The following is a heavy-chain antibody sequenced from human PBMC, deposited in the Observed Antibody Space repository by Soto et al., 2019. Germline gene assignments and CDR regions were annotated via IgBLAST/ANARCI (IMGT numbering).Heavy chain of an antibody. V-gene: IGHV3-30-3*01. J-gene: IGHJ4*02. CDR3: ATDPVAVTGSFIDS. Sequence: PGGSLRLSCADSGFTFSAYAFHWVRQAPGKGLEWLSVISYDGRETHYADSVEGRFIISRDSSKKTAYLQMNSLRGEDTAVYFCATDPVAVTGSFIDSWGQGTLVTVS. CDR2: ISYDGRET. CDR1: GFTFSAYA. D-gene: IGHD2-21*02.